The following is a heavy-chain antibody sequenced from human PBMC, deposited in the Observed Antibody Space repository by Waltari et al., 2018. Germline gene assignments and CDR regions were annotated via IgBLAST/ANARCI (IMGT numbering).Heavy chain of an antibody. Sequence: QVQLVQSGAEVKKPGASVKVSCKASGYTFTSYAMHWVRQAPGQRLEWMGWINAGNGNTKYSQKFQGRVTITRDTSASTAYMELSSLRSEDTAVYYCARDSSAYPQFDNWGQGTLVTVSS. D-gene: IGHD3-22*01. CDR1: GYTFTSYA. V-gene: IGHV1-3*01. CDR2: INAGNGNT. J-gene: IGHJ4*02. CDR3: ARDSSAYPQFDN.